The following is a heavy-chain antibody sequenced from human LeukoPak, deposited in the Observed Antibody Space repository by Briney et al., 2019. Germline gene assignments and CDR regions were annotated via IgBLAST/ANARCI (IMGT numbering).Heavy chain of an antibody. D-gene: IGHD2-21*02. CDR1: GGSISSSSYY. CDR2: IYYSGST. V-gene: IGHV4-39*01. CDR3: ARTAIVVTEYYFDY. Sequence: SETLSLTRTVSGGSISSSSYYWGWIRQPPGTGLEWIGSIYYSGSTYYNPSLKSRVTISVDTSKNQFSLKLSSVTAADTAVYYCARTAIVVTEYYFDYWGQGTLVTVSS. J-gene: IGHJ4*02.